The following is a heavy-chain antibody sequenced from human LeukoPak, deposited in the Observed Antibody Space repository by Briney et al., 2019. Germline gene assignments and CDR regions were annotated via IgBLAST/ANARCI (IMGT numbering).Heavy chain of an antibody. D-gene: IGHD3-10*01. Sequence: GGSLRLSCAASGSTFSDHGMHWVRQAPGKGLEWVAIIWYNGSKKYYAESVKGRFTISRDNSKNTLYLQMSSLRAEDTAVYYCPRDPYGSGAGYFDYWGQGTLVTVSS. CDR1: GSTFSDHG. CDR3: PRDPYGSGAGYFDY. J-gene: IGHJ4*02. V-gene: IGHV3-33*01. CDR2: IWYNGSKK.